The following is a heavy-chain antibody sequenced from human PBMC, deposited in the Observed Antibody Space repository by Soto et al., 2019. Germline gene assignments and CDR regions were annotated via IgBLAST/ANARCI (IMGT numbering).Heavy chain of an antibody. D-gene: IGHD4-4*01. J-gene: IGHJ4*02. V-gene: IGHV1-8*01. Sequence: QVQLVQSGAEVKKPGASMKVSCKASGYTFTSYEIHWVRQATGQGLEWMGWMNPNSGNTDYAQKFQGRVTMTGNTSIRTAYMELSSLRSEDTAVYYCARGREYSYDYWGQGTLVTASS. CDR1: GYTFTSYE. CDR2: MNPNSGNT. CDR3: ARGREYSYDY.